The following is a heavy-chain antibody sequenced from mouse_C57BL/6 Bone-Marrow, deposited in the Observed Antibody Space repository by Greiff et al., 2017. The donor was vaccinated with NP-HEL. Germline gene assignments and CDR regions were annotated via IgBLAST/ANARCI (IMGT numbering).Heavy chain of an antibody. CDR3: ARDFDYYGSTGHFDY. CDR2: IYPRSGNT. J-gene: IGHJ2*01. D-gene: IGHD1-1*01. Sequence: VKLMESGAELARPGASVKLSCKASGYTFTSYGISWVKQRTGQGLEWIGEIYPRSGNTYYNEKFKGKATLTADKSSSTAYMELRSLTSEDSAVYFCARDFDYYGSTGHFDYWGQGTTLTVSS. CDR1: GYTFTSYG. V-gene: IGHV1-81*01.